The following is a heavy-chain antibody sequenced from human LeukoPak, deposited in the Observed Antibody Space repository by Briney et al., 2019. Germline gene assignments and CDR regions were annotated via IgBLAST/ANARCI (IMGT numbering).Heavy chain of an antibody. Sequence: GGSLRLSCAASGFTFSSYGMHWVRQAPGKGLEWVAVIWVDGSNKYYADSVKGRFTISRDNSNNTLYLQMNSLRAEDTAVYYCARDRDWGCSYCSYWGQGTLVTGSS. D-gene: IGHD7-27*01. J-gene: IGHJ4*02. CDR2: IWVDGSNK. CDR1: GFTFSSYG. V-gene: IGHV3-33*01. CDR3: ARDRDWGCSYCSY.